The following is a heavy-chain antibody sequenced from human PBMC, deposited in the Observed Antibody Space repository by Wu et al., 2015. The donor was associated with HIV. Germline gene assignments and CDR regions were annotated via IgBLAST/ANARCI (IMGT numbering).Heavy chain of an antibody. CDR1: GYTFTGYY. V-gene: IGHV1-8*02. CDR2: INPNSGNT. CDR3: ARGNCGGDCSSFYYYYYGMDI. D-gene: IGHD2-21*02. Sequence: QVQLVQSGAEVKKPGASVKVSCKASGYTFTGYYMHWVRQAPGQGLEWMGWINPNSGNTGYAQKFQGRVTMTRNTSIGTAYMELSSLRSEDTAVYYCARGNCGGDCSSFYYYYYGMDIWGQGTTVTVSS. J-gene: IGHJ6*02.